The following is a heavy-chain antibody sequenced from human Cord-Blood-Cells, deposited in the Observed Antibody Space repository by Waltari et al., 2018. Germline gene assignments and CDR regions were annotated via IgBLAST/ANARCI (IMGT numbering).Heavy chain of an antibody. J-gene: IGHJ4*02. CDR1: GFTFSSYW. CDR3: ARDKGLQQLVFDY. D-gene: IGHD6-13*01. V-gene: IGHV3-7*01. Sequence: EVQLVESGGGLVQPGGSLRLSCAASGFTFSSYWMSWVRQAPGKGLEWVANIKQDGSGKDYVDSVKGRFTISRDNAKNSLYLQMNSLRAEDTAVYYCARDKGLQQLVFDYWGQGTLVTVSS. CDR2: IKQDGSGK.